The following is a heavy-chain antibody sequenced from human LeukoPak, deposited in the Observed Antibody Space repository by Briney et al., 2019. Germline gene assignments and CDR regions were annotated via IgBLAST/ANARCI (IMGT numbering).Heavy chain of an antibody. CDR1: RFIFSNYW. Sequence: PGGSLRLSCAASRFIFSNYWMTWGRQAPGKGLEWVANIKQDGSEKYYVDSVKGRFTISRYNAKNSLYLQMDSLRAEDAAVYYCARVRYSGNYGGAFDIWGQGTMVTVSS. CDR2: IKQDGSEK. CDR3: ARVRYSGNYGGAFDI. J-gene: IGHJ3*02. D-gene: IGHD1-26*01. V-gene: IGHV3-7*05.